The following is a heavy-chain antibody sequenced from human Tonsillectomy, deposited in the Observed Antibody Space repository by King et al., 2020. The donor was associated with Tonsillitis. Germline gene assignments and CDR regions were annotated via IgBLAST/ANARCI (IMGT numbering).Heavy chain of an antibody. D-gene: IGHD3-10*01. J-gene: IGHJ6*02. CDR1: GYSFTSYW. CDR3: ASRGKRVDTPYYFYYGMDV. Sequence: VQLVESGAEVKKPGESLKISCKGSGYSFTSYWIGWVRQMPGKGLEWMGIIYPGDSDTRYSPSFQGQVTISADKSISTAYLQWSSLKASDTAMYYCASRGKRVDTPYYFYYGMDVWGQGTTVTVSS. CDR2: IYPGDSDT. V-gene: IGHV5-51*01.